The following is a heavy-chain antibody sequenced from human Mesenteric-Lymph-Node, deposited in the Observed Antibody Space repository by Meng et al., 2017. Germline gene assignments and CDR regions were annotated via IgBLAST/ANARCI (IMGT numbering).Heavy chain of an antibody. CDR3: ARERDSYGSFDY. Sequence: GSLRLSCTVSGGSISSYYWSWIRQPPGKGLEWIGYIYYSGSTNYNPSLKSRVTISVDTSKNQFSLKLSSVTASDTAVYYCARERDSYGSFDYWGQGTLVTVSS. CDR2: IYYSGST. V-gene: IGHV4-59*01. CDR1: GGSISSYY. D-gene: IGHD5-18*01. J-gene: IGHJ4*02.